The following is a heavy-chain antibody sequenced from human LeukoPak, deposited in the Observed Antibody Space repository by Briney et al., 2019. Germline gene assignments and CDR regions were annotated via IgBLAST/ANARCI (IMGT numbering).Heavy chain of an antibody. J-gene: IGHJ6*02. CDR2: ISYDGSNK. V-gene: IGHV3-30*18. Sequence: PGGSLRLSCAASGFTFSSYGMHWVRQAPGRGLEWVAVISYDGSNKYYADSVKGRFTISRDNSKNTLYLQMNSLRAEDTAVYYCAKDRDYIVGVYYYYGMDVWGQGTTVTVSS. CDR3: AKDRDYIVGVYYYYGMDV. CDR1: GFTFSSYG. D-gene: IGHD1-26*01.